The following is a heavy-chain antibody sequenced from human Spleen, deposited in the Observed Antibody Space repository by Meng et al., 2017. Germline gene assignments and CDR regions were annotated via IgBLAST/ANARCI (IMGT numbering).Heavy chain of an antibody. CDR2: ISWDGGST. J-gene: IGHJ4*02. CDR3: AKAPVAAKYYFDY. D-gene: IGHD2-15*01. CDR1: GFTFSSYA. Sequence: GESLKISCAASGFTFSSYAMSWVRQAPGKGLEWVSLISWDGGSTYYADSVKGRFTISRDNSKNSLYLQMNSLRTEDTALYYCAKAPVAAKYYFDYWGQGTLVTVSS. V-gene: IGHV3-43*02.